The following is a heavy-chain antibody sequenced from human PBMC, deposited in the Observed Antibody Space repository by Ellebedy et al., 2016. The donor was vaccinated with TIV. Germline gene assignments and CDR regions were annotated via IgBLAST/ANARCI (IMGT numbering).Heavy chain of an antibody. CDR3: ARDPGRYSNYANSNWFDP. CDR2: IVVGSGNT. V-gene: IGHV1-58*02. CDR1: GFTFTSPA. D-gene: IGHD4-11*01. J-gene: IGHJ5*02. Sequence: SVKVSCKASGFTFTSPAMQWVRQARGPRLEWIGWIVVGSGNTNYAQKFQERVTITRDMSTSTAYMELSSLRSEDTAVYYCARDPGRYSNYANSNWFDPWGQGTLVTVSS.